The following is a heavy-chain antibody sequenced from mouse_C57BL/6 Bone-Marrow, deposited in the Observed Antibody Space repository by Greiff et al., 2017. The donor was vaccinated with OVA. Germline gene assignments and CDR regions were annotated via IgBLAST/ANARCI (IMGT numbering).Heavy chain of an antibody. V-gene: IGHV14-4*01. Sequence: VQLKQSGAELVRPGASVKLSCTASGFNIKDDYMHWVKQRPEQGLEWIGWIDPENGDTEYASKFKGKATITADTASNTAYLQLSSLTSEDTAVYYCTRGSPWFAYWGQGTLVTVSA. J-gene: IGHJ3*01. CDR3: TRGSPWFAY. CDR1: GFNIKDDY. D-gene: IGHD3-2*02. CDR2: IDPENGDT.